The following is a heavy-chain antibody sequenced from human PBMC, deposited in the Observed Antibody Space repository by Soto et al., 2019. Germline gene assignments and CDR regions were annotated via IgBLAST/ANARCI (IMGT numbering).Heavy chain of an antibody. V-gene: IGHV3-21*02. CDR3: TRDASRDSSARGWFDP. CDR2: ISSNSAYI. J-gene: IGHJ5*02. Sequence: EVQLVESGGGLVKPEGSLRLSCAASGFTFRSFTMNWVRQAPGKGLEWVSTISSNSAYIYYTDALRGRFTISRDNAKNSLHLQMNSLRAEDTAVYYCTRDASRDSSARGWFDPWGPGTLVTVSS. D-gene: IGHD6-13*01. CDR1: GFTFRSFT.